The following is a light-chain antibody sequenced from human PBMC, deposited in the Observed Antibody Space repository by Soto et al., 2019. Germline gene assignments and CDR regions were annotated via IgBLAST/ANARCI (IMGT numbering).Light chain of an antibody. CDR2: GAS. Sequence: IGLTQFPWPPSLSPGEKPTRSCTGIQSVTNNQFAWFRQKPGQAPRLLIYGASTRATGIPARFSGSGSGTEFTLTISSLQSEDFAVYYCQQYNNWPPWTFGQGTKVDIK. J-gene: IGKJ1*01. V-gene: IGKV3-15*01. CDR3: QQYNNWPPWT. CDR1: QSVTNN.